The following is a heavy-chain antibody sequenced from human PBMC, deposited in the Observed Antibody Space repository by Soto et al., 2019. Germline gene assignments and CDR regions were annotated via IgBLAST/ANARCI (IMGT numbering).Heavy chain of an antibody. D-gene: IGHD3-10*01. CDR1: GFTFSSYA. CDR2: ISYDGSNK. Sequence: PGGSLRLSCAASGFTFSSYAMHWVRQAPGKGLEWVAVISYDGSNKYYADSVKGRFTISRDNSKNTLYLQMNSLRAEDTAVYYCARDDWPYGSGSYYNFWEPQWGYYYGMDVWGQGTTVTVSS. V-gene: IGHV3-30-3*01. CDR3: ARDDWPYGSGSYYNFWEPQWGYYYGMDV. J-gene: IGHJ6*02.